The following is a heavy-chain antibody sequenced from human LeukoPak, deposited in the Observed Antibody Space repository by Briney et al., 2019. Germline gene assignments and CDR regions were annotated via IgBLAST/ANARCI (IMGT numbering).Heavy chain of an antibody. V-gene: IGHV4-59*08. CDR1: GGSISSYY. Sequence: SETLSLTCTVSGGSISSYYWSWIRKPPGKGLGWIGYIYYSGSTNYNPSLKSRVTISVDTSKNQFSLKLSSVTAADTAVYYCARVSAGYSSSWYGGFDYWGQGTLVTVSS. J-gene: IGHJ4*02. CDR2: IYYSGST. D-gene: IGHD6-13*01. CDR3: ARVSAGYSSSWYGGFDY.